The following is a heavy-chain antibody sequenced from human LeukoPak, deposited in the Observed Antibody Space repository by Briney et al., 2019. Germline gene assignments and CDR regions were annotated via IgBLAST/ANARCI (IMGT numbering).Heavy chain of an antibody. CDR2: IKQDGSEK. V-gene: IGHV3-7*01. D-gene: IGHD3-10*01. J-gene: IGHJ4*02. Sequence: PGGSLRLSCAASGFTFSSYWMSWVRQAPGKGLEWVANIKQDGSEKYYVDSVKGRFTISRDNAKNSLYLQMNSLRAEDTAVYYCARTGGSYYGYFDYWGQGTLVTVSS. CDR1: GFTFSSYW. CDR3: ARTGGSYYGYFDY.